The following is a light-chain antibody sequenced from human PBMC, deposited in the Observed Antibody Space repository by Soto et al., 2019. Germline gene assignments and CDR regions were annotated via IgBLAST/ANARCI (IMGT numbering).Light chain of an antibody. CDR3: QQRSNWPPT. Sequence: EIVMTQSPATLALSPGERATLSCRARQSVSSYLAWYQQKPGQPPRLLIYDASNRATGTPARFSGSGSGTDFTLTISSLEPEDFAVYYCQQRSNWPPTFGQGTRLEIK. J-gene: IGKJ5*01. CDR1: QSVSSY. V-gene: IGKV3-11*01. CDR2: DAS.